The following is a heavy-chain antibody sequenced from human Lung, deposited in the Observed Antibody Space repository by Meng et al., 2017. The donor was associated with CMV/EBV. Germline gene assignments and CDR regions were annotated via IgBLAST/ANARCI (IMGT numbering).Heavy chain of an antibody. D-gene: IGHD2-2*01. CDR3: ARDLYCSSTSCYLEYYYYGMDV. CDR2: IYYSGST. CDR1: GGSISSSSYY. Sequence: SXTXSLXCTVSGGSISSSSYYWGWIRQPPGKGLEWIGSIYYSGSTYYKPSLKSRVTISVDTSKNQFSLKLSSVTAADTAVYYCARDLYCSSTSCYLEYYYYGMDVWXQGTTVTVSS. J-gene: IGHJ6*02. V-gene: IGHV4-39*07.